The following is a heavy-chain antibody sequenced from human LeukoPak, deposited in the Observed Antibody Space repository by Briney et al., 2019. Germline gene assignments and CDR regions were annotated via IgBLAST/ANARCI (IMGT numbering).Heavy chain of an antibody. D-gene: IGHD5-12*01. Sequence: PSETLSLTCTVSGGSISSYYWSWIRQPPGKGLEWIGYIYYSGSTNYNPSLKSRVTISVDTSKNQFSLKLSSVTAADTAVYYCARAGRRGYSGYDYYFDHWGQGTLVTVSS. CDR3: ARAGRRGYSGYDYYFDH. CDR2: IYYSGST. J-gene: IGHJ4*02. V-gene: IGHV4-59*01. CDR1: GGSISSYY.